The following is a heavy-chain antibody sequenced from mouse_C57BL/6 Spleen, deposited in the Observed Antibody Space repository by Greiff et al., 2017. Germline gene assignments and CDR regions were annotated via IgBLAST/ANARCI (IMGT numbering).Heavy chain of an antibody. CDR2: ILPGSGST. CDR3: ARDSSGYVRYYAMDY. D-gene: IGHD3-2*02. J-gene: IGHJ4*01. V-gene: IGHV1-9*01. CDR1: GYTFTGYW. Sequence: VQLQQSGAELTKPGASVKLSCKATGYTFTGYWIEWVKQRPGHGLEWIGEILPGSGSTNYNEKFKGKATLPADTSANTAYMQISSLTTEDSAIYYFARDSSGYVRYYAMDYWGQGTSVTVSS.